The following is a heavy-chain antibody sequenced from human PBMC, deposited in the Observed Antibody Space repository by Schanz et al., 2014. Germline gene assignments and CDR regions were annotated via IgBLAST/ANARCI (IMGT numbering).Heavy chain of an antibody. CDR2: IYYSGST. J-gene: IGHJ6*02. V-gene: IGHV4-39*01. Sequence: QLQLQESGPGLVKPSETLSLTCTVSGGSISSSSYYWGWIRQPPGKGLEWIGSIYYSGSTYYNPSHKSRVTISEDTPKTHFSLKLSSVTAADTAVYYCARHSGYYYYYGMDVWGQGTTVTVSS. CDR1: GGSISSSSYY. CDR3: ARHSGYYYYYGMDV.